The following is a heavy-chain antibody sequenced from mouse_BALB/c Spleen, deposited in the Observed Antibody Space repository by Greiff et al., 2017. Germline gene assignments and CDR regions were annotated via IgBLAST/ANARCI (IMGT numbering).Heavy chain of an antibody. CDR3: ARGGLRRYYFDY. V-gene: IGHV1S81*02. CDR2: INPSNGRT. CDR1: GYTFTSYW. D-gene: IGHD2-4*01. Sequence: QVQLQQSGAELVRPGTSVKVSCTASGYTFTSYWMHWVKQRPGQGLEWIGEINPSNGRTNYNEKFKSKATLTVDKSSSTAYMQLSSLTSEDSAVYYCARGGLRRYYFDYWGQGTTLTVAS. J-gene: IGHJ2*01.